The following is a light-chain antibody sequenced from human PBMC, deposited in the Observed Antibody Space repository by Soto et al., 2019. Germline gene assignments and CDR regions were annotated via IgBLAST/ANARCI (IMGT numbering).Light chain of an antibody. CDR2: KVS. Sequence: IVMTQTPLSSSVILGQPASISCRSSQSLVDSEGNTYLSWLHQRPGQAPRLLIYKVSNRLSGVPDKFGGSGSGTSFTLRISRVEAEDVGLYYCMQATQFPWTFGHGTKVDIK. V-gene: IGKV2-24*01. CDR3: MQATQFPWT. J-gene: IGKJ1*01. CDR1: QSLVDSEGNTY.